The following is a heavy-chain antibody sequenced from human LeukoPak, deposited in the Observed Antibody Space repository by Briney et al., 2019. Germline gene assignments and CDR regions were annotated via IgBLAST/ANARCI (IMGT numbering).Heavy chain of an antibody. CDR3: ARAKGGCSSTSCRYSPFGD. CDR2: IIPIFGTA. CDR1: GGTFSSYA. J-gene: IGHJ4*02. D-gene: IGHD2-2*01. Sequence: TVKVSCKASGGTFSSYAISWVRQAPGQGLEWMGGIIPIFGTANYAQKFQGRVTITTDESTSTAYMELSSLRSEDTAVYYCARAKGGCSSTSCRYSPFGDWGQGTLVTVSS. V-gene: IGHV1-69*05.